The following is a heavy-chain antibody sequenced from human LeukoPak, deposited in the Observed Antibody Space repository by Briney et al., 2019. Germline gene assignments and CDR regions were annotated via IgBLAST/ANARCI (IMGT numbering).Heavy chain of an antibody. CDR2: ISGSGGST. V-gene: IGHV3-23*01. CDR3: AKMGGRYSSGWYYFDY. D-gene: IGHD6-19*01. J-gene: IGHJ4*02. Sequence: GGSLRLSCAASRFTFSSYAMSWVRQAPGKGLEWVSAISGSGGSTYYADSVKGRFTISRDNSKNTLYLQMNSLRAEDTAVYYCAKMGGRYSSGWYYFDYWGQGTLVTVSS. CDR1: RFTFSSYA.